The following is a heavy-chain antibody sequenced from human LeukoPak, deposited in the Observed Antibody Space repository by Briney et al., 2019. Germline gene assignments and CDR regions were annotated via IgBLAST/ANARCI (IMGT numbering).Heavy chain of an antibody. D-gene: IGHD1-26*01. V-gene: IGHV3-23*01. CDR2: IRGSGGST. CDR1: GFTFSSYA. J-gene: IGHJ4*02. CDR3: AKDGVIVPTALGDY. Sequence: PGGSLRLSCAASGFTFSSYAMSWARQAPGKGLEWVSAIRGSGGSTYYADSVKGRFTISRDNSKNTPYLQMNSLRAEDTAVYYCAKDGVIVPTALGDYWGQGTLVTVSS.